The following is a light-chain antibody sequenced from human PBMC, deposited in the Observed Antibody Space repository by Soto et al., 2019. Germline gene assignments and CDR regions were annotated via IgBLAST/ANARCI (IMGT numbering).Light chain of an antibody. CDR1: SSDVGGYNY. CDR2: EVT. J-gene: IGLJ1*01. V-gene: IGLV2-14*01. Sequence: QSALTQPASVSGSPGQSITISCTGTSSDVGGYNYVSWYQQHPGKAPNLMIYEVTNRPSGVSNRFSGSKTGNTASLTISGLQAEDEDDYYCSSYTSSRTLYVFGTGTKLTVL. CDR3: SSYTSSRTLYV.